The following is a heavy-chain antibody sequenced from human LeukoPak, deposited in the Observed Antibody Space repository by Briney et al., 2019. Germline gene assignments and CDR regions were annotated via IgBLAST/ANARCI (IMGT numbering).Heavy chain of an antibody. V-gene: IGHV3-64*01. CDR2: ISSNGGST. Sequence: GGSLRLSCAASEFTFSSYAMHWVRQAPGKGLEYVSAISSNGGSTYYANSVKGRFTISRDNSKNTLYLQMGSLRAEDMAVYYCAREGSTVTGFDPWGQGTLVTVSS. CDR3: AREGSTVTGFDP. D-gene: IGHD4-17*01. CDR1: EFTFSSYA. J-gene: IGHJ5*02.